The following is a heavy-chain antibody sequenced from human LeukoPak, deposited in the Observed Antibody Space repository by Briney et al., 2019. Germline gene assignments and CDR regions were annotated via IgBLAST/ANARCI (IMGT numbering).Heavy chain of an antibody. V-gene: IGHV4-34*01. Sequence: PSETLSLTCAVYGGSFSGYYWSWIRQPPGKGLEWIGEINHSGSTNYNPSLKSRVTISVDTSKNQFSLKLSSVTAADTAVYYCASSKGSGWSHYYYYMDVWGKGTTVTISS. D-gene: IGHD6-19*01. CDR1: GGSFSGYY. CDR2: INHSGST. CDR3: ASSKGSGWSHYYYYMDV. J-gene: IGHJ6*03.